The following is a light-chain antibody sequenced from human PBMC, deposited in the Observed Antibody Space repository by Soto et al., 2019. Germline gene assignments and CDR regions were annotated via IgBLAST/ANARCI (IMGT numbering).Light chain of an antibody. V-gene: IGKV1-39*01. J-gene: IGKJ2*01. CDR2: AAS. CDR1: QSIASY. Sequence: DIQMTQSPSSLSASVGDRVTITCRTSQSIASYLNWYQQKPGKAPKLLIYAASTLQSGVPSRFSGSGSGTDFTLTISSLQPEDFVTYCCQQTSSSPYTFGQGTNLETK. CDR3: QQTSSSPYT.